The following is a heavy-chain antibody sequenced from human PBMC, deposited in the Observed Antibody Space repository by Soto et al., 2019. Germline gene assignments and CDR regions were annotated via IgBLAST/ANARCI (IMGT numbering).Heavy chain of an antibody. D-gene: IGHD3-3*01. CDR2: INTDGSTT. CDR1: GFTFSDHW. CDR3: AREGKVTIFGVVPRNYGMDV. Sequence: GGSLRLSCAASGFTFSDHWMHWVRQAPGEGLAWVSRINTDGSTTSYADSVKGRFTISRDNSKNTLYLQMNSLRAEDTAVYYCAREGKVTIFGVVPRNYGMDVWGQGTTVTVSS. J-gene: IGHJ6*02. V-gene: IGHV3-74*01.